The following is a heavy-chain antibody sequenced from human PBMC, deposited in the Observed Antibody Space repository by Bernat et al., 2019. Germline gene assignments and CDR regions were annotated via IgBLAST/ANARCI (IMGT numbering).Heavy chain of an antibody. CDR2: IFWNDEK. CDR3: ARSKWNDILTQDSWFDP. J-gene: IGHJ5*02. D-gene: IGHD1-20*01. Sequence: QVTLKESGPALVKPTETLTLTCTVSGFSLNNARMGVSWIRQPPGKALGWLAHIFWNDEKSFSTSLKSRLTISKDTSKSQVVLTLTNMDPVDTATYCCARSKWNDILTQDSWFDPWGQGTLVTVSS. CDR1: GFSLNNARMG. V-gene: IGHV2-26*01.